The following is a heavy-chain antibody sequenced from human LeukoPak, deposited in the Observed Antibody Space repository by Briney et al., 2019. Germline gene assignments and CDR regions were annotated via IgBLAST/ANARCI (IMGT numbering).Heavy chain of an antibody. V-gene: IGHV1-46*01. D-gene: IGHD6-13*01. CDR2: INPSGGST. CDR3: ARDPTSIAAAGPAEYFQH. Sequence: ASVKVSCKASGYTFTSYYMHWVRQAPGQGLEWMGIINPSGGSTGYAQKFQGRVTMTRDTSTSTVYMELSSLRSEDTAVYYCARDPTSIAAAGPAEYFQHWGQGTLVTVSS. J-gene: IGHJ1*01. CDR1: GYTFTSYY.